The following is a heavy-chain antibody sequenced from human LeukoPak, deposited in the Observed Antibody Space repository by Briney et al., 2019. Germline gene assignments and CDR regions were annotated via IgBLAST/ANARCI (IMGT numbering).Heavy chain of an antibody. CDR3: AGSPGPFGY. V-gene: IGHV3-9*01. Sequence: GGSLRLSCAASGFTFDDYAMHWVRQAPGKGLEWVSGISWNSGSIGYADSVKGRFTISRDNAKNSLYLQMNSLRAEDTAVYYCAGSPGPFGYWGQGTLVTVSS. CDR2: ISWNSGSI. D-gene: IGHD6-13*01. J-gene: IGHJ4*02. CDR1: GFTFDDYA.